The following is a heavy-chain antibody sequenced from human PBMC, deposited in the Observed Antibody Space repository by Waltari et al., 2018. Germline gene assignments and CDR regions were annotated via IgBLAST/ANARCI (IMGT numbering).Heavy chain of an antibody. Sequence: EVHLVESGGGLVQPGGSLRLSCAASGFTFSTYWMTWVRQAPGKGLEWLANIKDDGSEKNYVDSVKGRFTISRDNAKNSLYLQMNSLRAEDTAVYYCVRDPHYSNFDYWGQGTLVTVSS. CDR3: VRDPHYSNFDY. CDR1: GFTFSTYW. CDR2: IKDDGSEK. V-gene: IGHV3-7*01. D-gene: IGHD4-4*01. J-gene: IGHJ4*02.